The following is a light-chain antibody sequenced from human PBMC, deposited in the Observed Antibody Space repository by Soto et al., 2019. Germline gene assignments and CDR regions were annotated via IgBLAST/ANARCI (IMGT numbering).Light chain of an antibody. J-gene: IGKJ1*01. CDR3: QQDGSSPPT. CDR1: QSVSSSY. CDR2: GAS. Sequence: EIVLTQSPGTLSLSPGERATLSCRASQSVSSSYLAWYQQKPGQAPRLLIYGASSRATGIPDRFSGSGSGTDFALTISRLETEDFAVYYCQQDGSSPPTFGKGTKGKSN. V-gene: IGKV3-20*01.